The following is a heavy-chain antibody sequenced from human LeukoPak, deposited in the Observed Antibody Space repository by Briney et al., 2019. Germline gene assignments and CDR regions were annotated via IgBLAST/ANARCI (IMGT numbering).Heavy chain of an antibody. CDR1: GFTFSTYW. CDR2: IRYDGSNK. Sequence: HPGGSLRLSCAASGFTFSTYWMHWVRQAPGKGLEWVAFIRYDGSNKYYADSVKGRFTISRDNSKNTLYLQMNSLRAEDTAVYYCAPLIDSMVRGVMDHDYWGQGTLVTVSS. V-gene: IGHV3-30*02. J-gene: IGHJ4*02. CDR3: APLIDSMVRGVMDHDY. D-gene: IGHD3-10*01.